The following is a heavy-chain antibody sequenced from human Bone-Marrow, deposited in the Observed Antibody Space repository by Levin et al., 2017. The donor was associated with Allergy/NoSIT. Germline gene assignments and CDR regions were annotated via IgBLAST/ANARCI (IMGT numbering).Heavy chain of an antibody. D-gene: IGHD3-10*01. CDR1: GGSISTHH. Sequence: ESLKISCTISGGSISTHHWSWIRQPPGKALEWIGFIYYTGSTNYSTSLKSRVSMSVDTSRHQFSLNLRSVTAADTAVYYCARSSYYSPRTAAYYYYMDVWGKGTPVTVSS. CDR2: IYYTGST. CDR3: ARSSYYSPRTAAYYYYMDV. J-gene: IGHJ6*03. V-gene: IGHV4-59*11.